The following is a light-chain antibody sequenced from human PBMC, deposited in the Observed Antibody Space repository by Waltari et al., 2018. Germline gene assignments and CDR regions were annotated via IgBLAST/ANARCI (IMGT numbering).Light chain of an antibody. Sequence: DIVVTQSPDFLAVSLGARATFNCKSSQNVLYSSNNKSFIAWYQQKSGQPPRLLIYWASTRESGVPDRFSGSGSGTDFTLTSSSLQAEDVAVYYCHQYHTVPWTVGQGTKVEIK. CDR3: HQYHTVPWT. V-gene: IGKV4-1*01. J-gene: IGKJ1*01. CDR2: WAS. CDR1: QNVLYSSNNKSF.